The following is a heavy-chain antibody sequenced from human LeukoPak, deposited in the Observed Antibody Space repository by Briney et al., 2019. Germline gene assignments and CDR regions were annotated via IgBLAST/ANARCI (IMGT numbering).Heavy chain of an antibody. D-gene: IGHD1-1*01. J-gene: IGHJ4*02. V-gene: IGHV3-21*01. Sequence: GGSLRLSCAASGFTFSSYMMNWVRQAPGKWLECVSSINSGSTYTYYTESVKGRFTVSRDNAKNSLFLQMNSLRAEDTAIYYCARSLTTLTYEGYWGQGTLVTVSS. CDR3: ARSLTTLTYEGY. CDR1: GFTFSSYM. CDR2: INSGSTYT.